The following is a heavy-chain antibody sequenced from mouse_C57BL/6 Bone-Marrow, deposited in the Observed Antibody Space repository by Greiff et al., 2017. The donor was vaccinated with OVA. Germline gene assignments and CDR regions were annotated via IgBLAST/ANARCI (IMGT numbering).Heavy chain of an antibody. V-gene: IGHV1-42*01. D-gene: IGHD4-1*01. CDR2: INPSTGGT. J-gene: IGHJ2*01. CDR3: AINWDEDY. Sequence: DVQLQESGPELVKPGASVKISCKASGYSFTGYYMNWVKQSPEKSLEWIGEINPSTGGTTYNQKFKAKATLTVDKSSSTAYMQLKSLTSEDSAVYYCAINWDEDYWGQGTTLTVSS. CDR1: GYSFTGYY.